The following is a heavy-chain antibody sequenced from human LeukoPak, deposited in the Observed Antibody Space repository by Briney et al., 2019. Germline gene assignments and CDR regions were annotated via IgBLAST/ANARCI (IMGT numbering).Heavy chain of an antibody. V-gene: IGHV3-13*01. CDR1: GFTFSTYD. CDR2: MGTAGDT. Sequence: GGSLRLSCAASGFTFSTYDMHWVRQAAGKGLEWASRMGTAGDTSYQDSVKGRFTISRENAKNSLYLQMNSLRDGDTAVYYCARGTYGGNVRGWYFDLWGRGTLVTVSS. J-gene: IGHJ2*01. D-gene: IGHD4-23*01. CDR3: ARGTYGGNVRGWYFDL.